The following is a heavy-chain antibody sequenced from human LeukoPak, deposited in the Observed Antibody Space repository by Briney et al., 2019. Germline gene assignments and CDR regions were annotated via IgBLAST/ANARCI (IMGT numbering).Heavy chain of an antibody. CDR3: ARVVWDDILFHFDY. D-gene: IGHD3-9*01. Sequence: PGGSLRLSCAASGFTVSNNYMSWVRQAPGKGLEWVSVIYSGGSTYYADSVEGRFTISRDNSKNTLYLQMNSLRAEDTAVYYCARVVWDDILFHFDYWGQGTLVTVSS. CDR1: GFTVSNNY. J-gene: IGHJ4*02. CDR2: IYSGGST. V-gene: IGHV3-53*01.